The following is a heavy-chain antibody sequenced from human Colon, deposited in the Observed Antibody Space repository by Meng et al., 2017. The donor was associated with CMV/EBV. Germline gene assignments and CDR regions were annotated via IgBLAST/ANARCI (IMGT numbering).Heavy chain of an antibody. CDR1: GFTFSSYA. V-gene: IGHV3-30-3*01. CDR2: ISYDGSNK. CDR3: ARHGGYYLRSDY. D-gene: IGHD4-17*01. J-gene: IGHJ4*02. Sequence: GESLKISCAASGFTFSSYAMHWVRQAPGKGLEWVAVISYDGSNKYYADSVKGRFTISRDNSKNTLYLQMNSLRAEDTAVYYCARHGGYYLRSDYWGQGTLVTVSS.